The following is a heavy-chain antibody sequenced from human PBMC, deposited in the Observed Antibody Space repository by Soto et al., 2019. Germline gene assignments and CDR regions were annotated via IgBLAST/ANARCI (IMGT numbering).Heavy chain of an antibody. CDR1: GYTFTSYA. D-gene: IGHD6-13*01. Sequence: ASVKVSCNASGYTFTSYAMHWVRQAPGQRLEWMGWINAGNGNTKYSQKFQGRVTITRDTSASTAYMELSSLRSEDTAVYYCAGSGGSSSCLDYWGQGTLVTVSS. CDR2: INAGNGNT. J-gene: IGHJ4*02. V-gene: IGHV1-3*01. CDR3: AGSGGSSSCLDY.